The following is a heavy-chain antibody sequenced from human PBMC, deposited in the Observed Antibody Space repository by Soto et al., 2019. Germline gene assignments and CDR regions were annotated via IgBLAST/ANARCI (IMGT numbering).Heavy chain of an antibody. J-gene: IGHJ4*02. D-gene: IGHD6-13*01. CDR2: ISGSDGST. Sequence: EVQLLESGGGLVQPGGSLRVSCAASGFPFSSNALSWVRLAPGKGLAWVSTISGSDGSTYYADPVKGRFTISRDSSKNTLYLQMNSLRAEGTAVYYCAKEAAAGLYFFDYWDQGTLVSVSS. V-gene: IGHV3-23*01. CDR1: GFPFSSNA. CDR3: AKEAAAGLYFFDY.